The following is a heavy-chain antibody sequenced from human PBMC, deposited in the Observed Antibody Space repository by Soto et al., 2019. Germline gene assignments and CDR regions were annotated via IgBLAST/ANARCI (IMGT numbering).Heavy chain of an antibody. J-gene: IGHJ3*02. V-gene: IGHV4-59*01. Sequence: PSETLSLTCTVSGGSISSYYWSWIRQPPGKGLEWIGYISYSGSTNYNPSLKSRFTISVGTSKNQFSLRLSSVTAADTAVYYCARASDYDILTGYDDAFDIWGQGTMVTVSS. CDR3: ARASDYDILTGYDDAFDI. CDR2: ISYSGST. CDR1: GGSISSYY. D-gene: IGHD3-9*01.